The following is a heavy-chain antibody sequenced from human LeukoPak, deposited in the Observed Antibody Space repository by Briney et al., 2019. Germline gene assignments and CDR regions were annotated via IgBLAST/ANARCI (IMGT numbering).Heavy chain of an antibody. Sequence: ASVKVSCKVSGYTLTELSMHWVRQAPGKGLEWMGGFDPEDGETIYAQKFPGRVTMTEDTSTDTAYMELSSLRSEDTAVYYCATGGYYYDSSGYFIDYWGQGTLVTVSS. CDR3: ATGGYYYDSSGYFIDY. CDR2: FDPEDGET. J-gene: IGHJ4*02. V-gene: IGHV1-24*01. D-gene: IGHD3-22*01. CDR1: GYTLTELS.